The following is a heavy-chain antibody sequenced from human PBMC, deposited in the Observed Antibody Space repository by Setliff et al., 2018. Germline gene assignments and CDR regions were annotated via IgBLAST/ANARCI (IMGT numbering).Heavy chain of an antibody. CDR1: GYTLTELS. D-gene: IGHD5-18*01. CDR2: FDPEDGET. CDR3: ARRNAIQLWPYDGFDI. Sequence: ASVKVSCKFSGYTLTELSMHWVRQAPGKGLEWMGGFDPEDGETIYAQKFQGRVTITRDTSATTAYMELSSLRSEDTAVYYCARRNAIQLWPYDGFDIWGQGTMVTVS. J-gene: IGHJ3*02. V-gene: IGHV1-24*01.